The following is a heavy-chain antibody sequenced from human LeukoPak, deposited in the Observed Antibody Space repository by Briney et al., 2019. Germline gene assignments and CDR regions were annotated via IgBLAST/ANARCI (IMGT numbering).Heavy chain of an antibody. D-gene: IGHD2-15*01. J-gene: IGHJ2*01. CDR2: INWNGRSI. V-gene: IGHV3-20*04. CDR3: ARDEGGWYFDL. Sequence: GGSLRLSCAASRFTFDEYGMSWVRQTAGKGLEWVSSINWNGRSIGYADSVKGRFTVSRDNAKSSLYLQMNSLRAEDTAVYYCARDEGGWYFDLWGRGTLVTVSS. CDR1: RFTFDEYG.